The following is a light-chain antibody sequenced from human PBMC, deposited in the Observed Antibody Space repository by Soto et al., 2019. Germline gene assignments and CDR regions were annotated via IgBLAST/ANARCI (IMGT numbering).Light chain of an antibody. CDR2: STN. CDR1: SGSVSSSHH. V-gene: IGLV8-61*01. CDR3: VLSMGSGIWV. J-gene: IGLJ3*02. Sequence: QTVVTQEPSCSVSPGRTVTLTCGLSSGSVSSSHHPSWYQQTPGQAPRTLIYSTNTRSSGVPDRFYGFILGNKAALTITGAQADYESNYYCVLSMGSGIWVFGGGTQLTVL.